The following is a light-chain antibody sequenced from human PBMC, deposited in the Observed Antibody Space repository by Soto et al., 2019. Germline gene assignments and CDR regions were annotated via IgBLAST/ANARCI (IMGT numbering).Light chain of an antibody. CDR1: SNDVGFYDL. Sequence: QSVLTQPASVSGSPGQSITISCTGTSNDVGFYDLVSWYQQHPGKAPKLLIYEGSKRPAGVSNRFSGSKSGNTASLTISGLQAEDDADYYCSAYAGSSTLFVFGTGTKVTVL. CDR2: EGS. J-gene: IGLJ1*01. V-gene: IGLV2-23*01. CDR3: SAYAGSSTLFV.